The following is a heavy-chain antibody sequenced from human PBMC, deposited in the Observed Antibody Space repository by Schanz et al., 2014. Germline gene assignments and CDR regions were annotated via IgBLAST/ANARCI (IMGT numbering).Heavy chain of an antibody. CDR1: GYIFINSG. Sequence: QIQLVQSGPEVKKPGATVKVSCKASGYIFINSGISWVRQAPGQGLEWMGWISVYNHNKEYDQKFQGRVTITRDTSASTAYMELSSLRSEDTAVYYCARSAGRDFWSGYYTRFDYWGQGTLXTVSS. D-gene: IGHD3-3*01. J-gene: IGHJ4*02. CDR2: ISVYNHNK. V-gene: IGHV1-18*01. CDR3: ARSAGRDFWSGYYTRFDY.